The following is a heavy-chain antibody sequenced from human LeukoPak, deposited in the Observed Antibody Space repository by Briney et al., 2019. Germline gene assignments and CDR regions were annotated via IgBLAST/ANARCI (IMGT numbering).Heavy chain of an antibody. CDR1: GGSISSGGYY. CDR2: IYYSGST. J-gene: IGHJ4*02. Sequence: SETLSLTCTVSGGSISSGGYYWSWIRQHPGKGLEWIGYIYYSGSTYYNPSLKSRVTISVDTSKNQFSLKLSSVTAADTAVYYCARGDSSGCDYWGQGTLVTVSS. V-gene: IGHV4-31*03. CDR3: ARGDSSGCDY. D-gene: IGHD3-22*01.